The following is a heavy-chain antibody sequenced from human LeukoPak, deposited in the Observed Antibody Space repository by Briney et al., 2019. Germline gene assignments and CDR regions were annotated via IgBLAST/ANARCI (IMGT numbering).Heavy chain of an antibody. CDR1: GGSFGGYY. D-gene: IGHD5-18*01. CDR3: ARSSYRGPYYFDY. J-gene: IGHJ4*02. CDR2: INHSGST. Sequence: PSETLSLTCAVYGGSFGGYYWSWIRQPPGKGLEWIGEINHSGSTNYNPSLKSRVTISVDTSKNQFSLKLSSVTAPDTAVYYCARSSYRGPYYFDYWGQGTLVTVSS. V-gene: IGHV4-34*01.